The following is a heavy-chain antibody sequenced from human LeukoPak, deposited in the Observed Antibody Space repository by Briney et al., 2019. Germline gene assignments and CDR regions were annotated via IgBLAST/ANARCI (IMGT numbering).Heavy chain of an antibody. V-gene: IGHV4-61*02. Sequence: SETLSLTCSVSGGSISSGSYYWSWIRQPAGKGLEWIGRIYTSESTNYNPSLKSRVTISVDTSKNQFSLKLSSVTAADTAVYYCARSTIHYDIGYWGQGTLVTVSS. J-gene: IGHJ4*02. CDR2: IYTSEST. CDR3: ARSTIHYDIGY. CDR1: GGSISSGSYY. D-gene: IGHD3-9*01.